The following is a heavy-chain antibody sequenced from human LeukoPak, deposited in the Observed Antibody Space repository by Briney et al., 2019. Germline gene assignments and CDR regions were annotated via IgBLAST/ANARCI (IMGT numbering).Heavy chain of an antibody. CDR3: AKSGLGYYYGSGSYLDY. Sequence: PGGSLRLSCAASGFTFSSYAMSWVRQAPGKGLEWVSALSGSGGSTYYADSVKGRFTISRDNSKNTLYLQMNSLRAEDTAVYYCAKSGLGYYYGSGSYLDYWGQGTLVTVSS. CDR2: LSGSGGST. CDR1: GFTFSSYA. V-gene: IGHV3-23*01. J-gene: IGHJ4*02. D-gene: IGHD3-10*01.